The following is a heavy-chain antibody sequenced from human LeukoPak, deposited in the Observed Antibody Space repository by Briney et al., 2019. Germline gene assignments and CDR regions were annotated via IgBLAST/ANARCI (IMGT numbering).Heavy chain of an antibody. V-gene: IGHV4-59*01. CDR1: GGSFSGYY. CDR2: IYYSGST. Sequence: SETLSLTCAVYGGSFSGYYWSWIRQPPGKGLEWIGNIYYSGSTNYNPPLKSRVTISVDTSKNQISLKLSSVTAADTAVYYCASGWYGLYYYGMDVWGQGTTVTVSS. D-gene: IGHD6-19*01. CDR3: ASGWYGLYYYGMDV. J-gene: IGHJ6*02.